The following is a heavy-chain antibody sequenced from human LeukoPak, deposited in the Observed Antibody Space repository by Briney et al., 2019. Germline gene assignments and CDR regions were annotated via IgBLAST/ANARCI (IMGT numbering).Heavy chain of an antibody. V-gene: IGHV4-34*01. Sequence: SETLSLTCAVYGGSFSGYYWSWIRQPPGKGLEWIGEINHSGSTNYNPSLKSRVTISVDTSKNQFSLKLSSVTAADTAVYYCARGGDGYNARGCWGQGTLVTVSS. J-gene: IGHJ4*02. CDR3: ARGGDGYNARGC. CDR2: INHSGST. CDR1: GGSFSGYY. D-gene: IGHD5-24*01.